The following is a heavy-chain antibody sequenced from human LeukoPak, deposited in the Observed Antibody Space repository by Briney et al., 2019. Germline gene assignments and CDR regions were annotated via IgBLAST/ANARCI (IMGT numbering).Heavy chain of an antibody. CDR3: ARAQGVYYGSGSYYSTNWFDP. J-gene: IGHJ5*02. Sequence: KPSETLSLTCTVSGGSISSYYWSWIRQPPGKGLEWIGYIYYSGSTNYSPSLKSRVTISVDTSKNQFSLKLSSVTAADTAVYYCARAQGVYYGSGSYYSTNWFDPWGQGTLVTVSS. D-gene: IGHD3-10*01. V-gene: IGHV4-59*01. CDR2: IYYSGST. CDR1: GGSISSYY.